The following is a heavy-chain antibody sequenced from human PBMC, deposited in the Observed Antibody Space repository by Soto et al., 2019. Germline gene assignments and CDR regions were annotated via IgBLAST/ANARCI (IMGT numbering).Heavy chain of an antibody. D-gene: IGHD6-13*01. J-gene: IGHJ4*02. Sequence: QVTLKESGPVLVKPTETLTLTCTVSGFSLSNARMGVSWIRQTPGKALEWLAHIFWNDETSYSPSLRSRLTISKDTSKSQVVLTMTNMDPVDTATYYCARPAHSSSWLSFSYWGQGTLVTVSS. CDR2: IFWNDET. V-gene: IGHV2-26*01. CDR3: ARPAHSSSWLSFSY. CDR1: GFSLSNARMG.